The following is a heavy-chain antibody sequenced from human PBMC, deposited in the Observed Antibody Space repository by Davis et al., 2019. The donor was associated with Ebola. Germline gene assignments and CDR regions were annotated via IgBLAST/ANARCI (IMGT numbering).Heavy chain of an antibody. CDR3: AKGTIPSSGA. V-gene: IGHV3-30*18. CDR1: GFTFSSYG. J-gene: IGHJ5*02. CDR2: ISYDGSNK. Sequence: LKISCAASGFTFSSYGMHWVRQAPGKGLEWVAVISYDGSNKYYADSVKGRFTISRDNSKNTLYLQMNSLRAEDTAVYYCAKGTIPSSGAWGQGTLVTVSS. D-gene: IGHD3-3*01.